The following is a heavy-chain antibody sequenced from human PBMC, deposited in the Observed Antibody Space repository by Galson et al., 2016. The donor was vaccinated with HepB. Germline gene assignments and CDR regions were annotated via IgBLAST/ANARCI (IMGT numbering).Heavy chain of an antibody. D-gene: IGHD1/OR15-1a*01. J-gene: IGHJ6*03. CDR1: GFTFRSYG. Sequence: SLRLSCAASGFTFRSYGMSWVRQAPGKGLEWVSIISGSGGTTYYADSVKGRFTISRDDARDSLFLEMRSLRAEDTATYWCVRGKNNAWYAYKRSDYYNMEVWGRGISVIVSS. V-gene: IGHV3-23*01. CDR2: ISGSGGTT. CDR3: VRGKNNAWYAYKRSDYYNMEV.